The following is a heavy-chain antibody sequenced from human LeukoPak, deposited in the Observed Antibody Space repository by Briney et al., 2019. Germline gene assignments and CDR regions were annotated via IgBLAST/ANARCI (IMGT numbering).Heavy chain of an antibody. CDR2: IYYSGST. D-gene: IGHD1-7*01. CDR1: GASVSRSSFY. J-gene: IGHJ2*01. Sequence: PSETLSLTCTVSGASVSRSSFYWGWIRQPPGKGLEWIGSIYYSGSTYYNPSLKSRVTISVDTSKNQFSLKLSSVTAADTAVYYCARPVTELTDWYFDLWGRGTLVTVSS. V-gene: IGHV4-39*01. CDR3: ARPVTELTDWYFDL.